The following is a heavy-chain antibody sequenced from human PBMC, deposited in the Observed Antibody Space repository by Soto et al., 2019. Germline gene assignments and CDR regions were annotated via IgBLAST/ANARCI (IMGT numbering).Heavy chain of an antibody. V-gene: IGHV6-1*01. CDR3: TKQKGDSRTYNGMDG. CDR1: GDSVSSNSAA. CDR2: AYYRSQWYY. Sequence: PSQTLSLTCAISGDSVSSNSAAWNWIRQSPSRGLEWLGRAYYRSQWYYDSAVSVRSRITVIPDTSKNQFSLQLNSVTPEGTAVYYCTKQKGDSRTYNGMDGWGQGNTVTVSS. D-gene: IGHD2-21*02. J-gene: IGHJ6*02.